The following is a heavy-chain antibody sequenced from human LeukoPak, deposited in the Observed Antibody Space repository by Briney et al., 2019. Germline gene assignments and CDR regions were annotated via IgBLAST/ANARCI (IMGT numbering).Heavy chain of an antibody. CDR3: AGATKWLAHDF. CDR2: IFDAGRT. D-gene: IGHD6-19*01. CDR1: GFTVCGTY. J-gene: IGHJ4*02. Sequence: PGGSLRLSCAASGFTVCGTYMSWVRQAAGKGGQWVSTIFDAGRTTYADSVQGRFTISRDSYMNTLFLQMNSLRADDTAVYYCAGATKWLAHDFWGQGILVTVSS. V-gene: IGHV3-53*01.